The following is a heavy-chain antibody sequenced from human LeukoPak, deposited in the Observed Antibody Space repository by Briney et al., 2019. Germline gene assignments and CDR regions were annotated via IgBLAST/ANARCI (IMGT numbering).Heavy chain of an antibody. D-gene: IGHD6-19*01. CDR2: VSYGGNT. Sequence: SETLSLTCTVSGGSVSSSSYNWRWIRQAPGKGLEWVGSVSYGGNTYYNPSLKSRVTMSVDTSKNQFSLKLSSVTAADSAVYYCTRHSEYRSAWYADYWGQGTLVTVSS. CDR1: GGSVSSSSYN. V-gene: IGHV4-39*01. J-gene: IGHJ4*02. CDR3: TRHSEYRSAWYADY.